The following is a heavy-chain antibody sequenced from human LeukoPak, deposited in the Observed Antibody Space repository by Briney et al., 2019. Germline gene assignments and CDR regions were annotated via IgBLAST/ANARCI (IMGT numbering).Heavy chain of an antibody. D-gene: IGHD4/OR15-4a*01. J-gene: IGHJ1*01. Sequence: GGSLRLSCTASGFTFSDYSMNWVRQASGKGLEWVSSISRRSRHVYYAGSVKGRFTISRDNAKNSLYLQMNSLRAEDMAVYFCVRDLMGSGATTAYLHHWGQGTLVTVSS. CDR1: GFTFSDYS. CDR3: VRDLMGSGATTAYLHH. V-gene: IGHV3-21*01. CDR2: ISRRSRHV.